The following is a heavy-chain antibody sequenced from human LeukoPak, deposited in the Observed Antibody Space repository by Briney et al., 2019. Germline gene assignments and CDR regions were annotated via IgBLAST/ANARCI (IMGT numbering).Heavy chain of an antibody. J-gene: IGHJ5*02. CDR3: ARDSVYATDWYDP. Sequence: SETLSLTCTVSGASISSSNWNWIRQAPGKGLEWIGYITFSGGTNYHPSLGSRVNISLDMSKNQFPLKLTSVTAADTAIYYCARDSVYATDWYDPWGQGTLVTVSS. V-gene: IGHV4-59*01. D-gene: IGHD2-8*01. CDR2: ITFSGGT. CDR1: GASISSSN.